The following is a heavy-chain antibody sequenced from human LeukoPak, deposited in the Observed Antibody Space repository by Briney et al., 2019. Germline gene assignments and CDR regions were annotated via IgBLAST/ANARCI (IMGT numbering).Heavy chain of an antibody. CDR3: VRHWVLDFGGSDWYFDL. CDR1: GDSLSRSS. J-gene: IGHJ2*01. CDR2: MFYGGTT. Sequence: SETLSLTCTVSGDSLSRSSWSWIRQSPGGGLEWIGYMFYGGTTNHNPSLKGRVTMSMVTSKDQFSLSLSSVTAADTAVYFCVRHWVLDFGGSDWYFDLWGRGTLVTVSS. D-gene: IGHD4-23*01. V-gene: IGHV4-59*08.